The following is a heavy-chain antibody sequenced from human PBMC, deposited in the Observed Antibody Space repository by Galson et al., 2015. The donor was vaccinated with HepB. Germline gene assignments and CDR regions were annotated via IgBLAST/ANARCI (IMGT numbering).Heavy chain of an antibody. D-gene: IGHD2-2*01. Sequence: SETLSLTCTVSGASISFSGYYWSWIRQPPGKGLEWIGTIYYSGSTFYNPSLKSRVSISLDTSKNQFSLKLTSVTAADMAVYYCANGVEDIVVIPAAYFDYWGQGTLVTVSS. CDR2: IYYSGST. CDR3: ANGVEDIVVIPAAYFDY. J-gene: IGHJ4*02. V-gene: IGHV4-39*07. CDR1: GASISFSGYY.